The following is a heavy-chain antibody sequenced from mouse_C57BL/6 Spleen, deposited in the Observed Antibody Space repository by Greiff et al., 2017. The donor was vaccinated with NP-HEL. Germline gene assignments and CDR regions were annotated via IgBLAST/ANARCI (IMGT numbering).Heavy chain of an antibody. D-gene: IGHD1-1*01. CDR1: GYTFTDYN. V-gene: IGHV1-22*01. Sequence: EVQLQQSGPELVKPGASVKMSCKASGYTFTDYNMHWVKQSHGKSLEWIGYINPNNGGTSYNQKFKGKATLTVNKSSSTAYMELRSLTSEDSAVYYCAREPGGYYYGSKYFDVWGTGTTVTVSS. CDR2: INPNNGGT. J-gene: IGHJ1*03. CDR3: AREPGGYYYGSKYFDV.